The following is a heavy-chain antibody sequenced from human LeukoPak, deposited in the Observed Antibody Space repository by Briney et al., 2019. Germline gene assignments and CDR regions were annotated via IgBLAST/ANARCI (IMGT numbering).Heavy chain of an antibody. CDR2: INPNSGGT. Sequence: GASVKVSCKASGYTFTGYYLHWVRQAPGQGLEWMGWINPNSGGTNYAQKFQGRVTMTRDTSISTAYMELSRLRSDDTAVYYCASWWEQQSGAFDIWGQGTMVTVSS. D-gene: IGHD1-26*01. J-gene: IGHJ3*02. V-gene: IGHV1-2*02. CDR3: ASWWEQQSGAFDI. CDR1: GYTFTGYY.